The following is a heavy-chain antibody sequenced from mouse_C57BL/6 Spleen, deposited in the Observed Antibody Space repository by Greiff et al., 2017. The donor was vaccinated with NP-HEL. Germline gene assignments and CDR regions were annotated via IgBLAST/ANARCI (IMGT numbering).Heavy chain of an antibody. CDR3: AREGVTTVVEDFYLDY. Sequence: VQLQQPGAELVRPGSSVKLSCKASGYTFTSYWMHWVKQRPIQGLEWIGNIDPSDSETHYNQKFKDKATLTVDKSSSTAYMQLSSLTSEDSAVYYCAREGVTTVVEDFYLDYWGQGTTLTVSS. CDR2: IDPSDSET. D-gene: IGHD1-1*01. V-gene: IGHV1-52*01. J-gene: IGHJ2*01. CDR1: GYTFTSYW.